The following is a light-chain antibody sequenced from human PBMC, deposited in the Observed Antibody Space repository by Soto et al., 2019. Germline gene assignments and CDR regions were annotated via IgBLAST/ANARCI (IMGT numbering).Light chain of an antibody. Sequence: EIVLTQSPGTLSLSPGERATLSCRASQSVSSSYLAWYQQKPGQAPRLLIYGASSRATGIPDRFSGSGSGTDFPLTISRLEPEDFAVYSCQQYGRSQKTFDQGTKLEIK. CDR2: GAS. J-gene: IGKJ2*01. CDR1: QSVSSSY. CDR3: QQYGRSQKT. V-gene: IGKV3-20*01.